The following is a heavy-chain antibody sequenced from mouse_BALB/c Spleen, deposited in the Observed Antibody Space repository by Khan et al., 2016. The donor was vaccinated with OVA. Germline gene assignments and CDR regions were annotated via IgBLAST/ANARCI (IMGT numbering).Heavy chain of an antibody. CDR3: SRVGSYHANYGAWFAY. D-gene: IGHD2-10*01. V-gene: IGHV1-4*01. CDR1: GYTFTSYT. CDR2: INPSNGYT. Sequence: QVQLQQPGAELARPGASVKMSCKASGYTFTSYTMHWVKQRPGQGLEWIGYINPSNGYTNYNQKFRDKATLTADKSSSTAYMQLSSLTSEDSAVXDWSRVGSYHANYGAWFAYWGQGTLVTVSA. J-gene: IGHJ3*01.